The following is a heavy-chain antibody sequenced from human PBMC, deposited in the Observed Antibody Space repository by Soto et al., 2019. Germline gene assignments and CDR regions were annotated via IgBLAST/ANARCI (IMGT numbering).Heavy chain of an antibody. V-gene: IGHV5-51*01. CDR2: IYPGDSDT. D-gene: IGHD2-15*01. CDR1: GYSFTSYW. Sequence: PGESLKISCKGSGYSFTSYWIGWVRQMPGKGLEWMGIIYPGDSDTRYSPSFQGQVTISADKSISTAYLQWSSLKTEDTAVYYCTRDLVVVVAAQEIYYYYYMDVWGKGTTVTVSS. CDR3: TRDLVVVVAAQEIYYYYYMDV. J-gene: IGHJ6*03.